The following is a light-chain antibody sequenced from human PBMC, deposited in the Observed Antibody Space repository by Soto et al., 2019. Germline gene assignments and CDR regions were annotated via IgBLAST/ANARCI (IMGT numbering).Light chain of an antibody. J-gene: IGKJ1*01. CDR3: QQYNSYSSWT. CDR2: SAS. CDR1: QSVSSSH. V-gene: IGKV3-20*01. Sequence: IVLTQSPGTLSLSPGQRATLFCRAIQSVSSSHLAWYQQKPGQAPRLLIYSASSRATGIPDRFSGSGSGTDFTLTISSLQPDDFATYYCQQYNSYSSWTFGQGTKVDIK.